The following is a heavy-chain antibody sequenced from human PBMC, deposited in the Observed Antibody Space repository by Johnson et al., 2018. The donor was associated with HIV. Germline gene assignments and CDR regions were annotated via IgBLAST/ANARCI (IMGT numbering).Heavy chain of an antibody. D-gene: IGHD2-2*01. Sequence: QLVESGGGVVQPGRSLRLSCAASGFTFSSYAMHWVRQAPVKGLEYVSAISSNGGSTYYANSVKGRFTISRDNSKNTLYLQMGSLRAEDTSVYYCARDLVREMGIPAAIPSGSFDIWDQGTMVTVSS. CDR1: GFTFSSYA. V-gene: IGHV3-64*01. CDR3: ARDLVREMGIPAAIPSGSFDI. J-gene: IGHJ3*02. CDR2: ISSNGGST.